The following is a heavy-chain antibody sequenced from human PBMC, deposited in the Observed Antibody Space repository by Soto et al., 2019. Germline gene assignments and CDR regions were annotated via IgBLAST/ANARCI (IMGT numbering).Heavy chain of an antibody. CDR3: ARGGSSIEGRHFDY. CDR1: GGSISSGDYY. J-gene: IGHJ4*02. V-gene: IGHV4-30-4*01. CDR2: IYYSGST. D-gene: IGHD6-6*01. Sequence: PSETLSLTCTVSGGSISSGDYYWSWIRQPPGKGREGIGYIYYSGSTYYNPSLKSRVTIALDTSKNQFSLKLGSVTAADTAVYCLARGGSSIEGRHFDYWGQGTPVTVSS.